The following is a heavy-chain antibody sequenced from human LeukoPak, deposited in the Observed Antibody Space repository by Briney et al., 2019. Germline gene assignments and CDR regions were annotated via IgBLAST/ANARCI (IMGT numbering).Heavy chain of an antibody. CDR2: IYSGGST. V-gene: IGHV3-53*01. J-gene: IGHJ3*02. CDR1: GFTVSSNY. CDR3: ARDPGVRHYGDSPRDI. Sequence: GGSLRLSCAASGFTVSSNYMSWVRQAPGKGLEWVSVIYSGGSTYYADSVKGRLTISRDNSKNTLYLQMNSLRAEDTAVYYCARDPGVRHYGDSPRDIWGQGTMVTVSS. D-gene: IGHD4-17*01.